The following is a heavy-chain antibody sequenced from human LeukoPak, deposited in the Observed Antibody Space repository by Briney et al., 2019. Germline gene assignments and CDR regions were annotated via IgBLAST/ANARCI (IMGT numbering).Heavy chain of an antibody. Sequence: SETLSLTCTVSGGSISSGSYYWSWIRQPPGKGLEWIGYIYYSGSTNYNPSLKSRVTISVDTSKNQFSLKLSSVTAADTAVYYCARGLYSSSWWGYWGQGTLVTVSS. CDR1: GGSISSGSYY. D-gene: IGHD6-13*01. CDR3: ARGLYSSSWWGY. J-gene: IGHJ1*01. V-gene: IGHV4-61*01. CDR2: IYYSGST.